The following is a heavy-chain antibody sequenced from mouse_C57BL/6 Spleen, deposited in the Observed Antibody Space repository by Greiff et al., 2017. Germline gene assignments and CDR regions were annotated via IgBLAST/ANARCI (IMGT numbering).Heavy chain of an antibody. CDR2: INPNNGGT. J-gene: IGHJ1*03. D-gene: IGHD1-1*01. V-gene: IGHV1-26*01. CDR3: ARGITTLVAHWYFDV. CDR1: GYTFTDYY. Sequence: EVQLHQSGPELVKPGASVKISCKASGYTFTDYYMNWVKQSHGKSLEWIGDINPNNGGTSSNQKFKGNATLTVDKSSSTASMELRSLTSEDSAIYYCARGITTLVAHWYFDVWGTGTTVTVSS.